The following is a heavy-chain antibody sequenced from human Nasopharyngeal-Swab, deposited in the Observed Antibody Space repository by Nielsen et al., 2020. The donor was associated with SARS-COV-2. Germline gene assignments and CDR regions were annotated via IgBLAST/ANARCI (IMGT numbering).Heavy chain of an antibody. CDR1: GGSISSGSYY. CDR3: ARGPHTIFGVVNHFDY. D-gene: IGHD3-3*01. CDR2: INYSGST. Sequence: SETLSLTCTVSGGSISSGSYYWGWIRQPPGKGLEWIGSINYSGSTYYNPSLRSRVTISVDTSKNQFSLKLSSVTAADTAVYYCARGPHTIFGVVNHFDYWGQGTLVTVSS. V-gene: IGHV4-39*07. J-gene: IGHJ4*02.